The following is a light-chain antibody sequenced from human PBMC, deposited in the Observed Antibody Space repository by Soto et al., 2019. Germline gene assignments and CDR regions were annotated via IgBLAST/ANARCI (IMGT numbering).Light chain of an antibody. V-gene: IGLV2-11*01. CDR1: SSDVGGYNY. CDR3: CSYAGSYTFYV. J-gene: IGLJ1*01. CDR2: DVS. Sequence: QSALTQPRSVSGSPGQSVTISCTGTSSDVGGYNYVSWYQQHPGKAPKVMIYDVSKRPSGVPDRFSGSKSGNTASLTISGLHAEDEADYYCCSYAGSYTFYVFGTGTKLTVL.